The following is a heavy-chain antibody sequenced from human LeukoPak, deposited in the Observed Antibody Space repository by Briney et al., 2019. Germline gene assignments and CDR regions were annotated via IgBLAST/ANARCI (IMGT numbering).Heavy chain of an antibody. CDR1: GFTVSSNY. D-gene: IGHD7-27*01. CDR2: IYSGGST. V-gene: IGHV3-53*01. J-gene: IGHJ4*02. Sequence: GGSLRLSCAASGFTVSSNYMSWVRQAPGKGLEWVSVIYSGGSTYYADSVKGRFTISRDNSKNTLYLQMNSLRAEDTAVYYCARDLTGDRGYFDYWGQGTLVTVSS. CDR3: ARDLTGDRGYFDY.